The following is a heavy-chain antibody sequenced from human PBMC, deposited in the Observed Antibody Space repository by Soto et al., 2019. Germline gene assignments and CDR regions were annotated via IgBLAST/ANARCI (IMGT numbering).Heavy chain of an antibody. CDR2: ILYSGTT. D-gene: IGHD2-8*01. CDR1: GGSISSGDYY. V-gene: IGHV4-30-4*01. CDR3: ARNGALDY. J-gene: IGHJ4*02. Sequence: SETLSLTCTVSGGSISSGDYYWSWIRQPPGKGLEWIGYILYSGTTNYNPSLESRLTISVDTSKNQFSLKLTSVTAADTAVYYCARNGALDYWARGTLVTVYS.